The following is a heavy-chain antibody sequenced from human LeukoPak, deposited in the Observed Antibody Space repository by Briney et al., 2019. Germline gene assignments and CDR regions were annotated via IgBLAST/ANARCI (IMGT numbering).Heavy chain of an antibody. D-gene: IGHD2-15*01. CDR1: GFTFSSYA. CDR2: ISYDGSNK. J-gene: IGHJ4*02. Sequence: PGGSLRLSCAASGFTFSSYAMHWVRQAPGKGLEWVAVISYDGSNKYYADSVKGRFTISRDNSKNTLYPQMNSLRAEDTAVYYCARGLYCSGGSCYERFDYWGQGTLVTVSS. V-gene: IGHV3-30-3*01. CDR3: ARGLYCSGGSCYERFDY.